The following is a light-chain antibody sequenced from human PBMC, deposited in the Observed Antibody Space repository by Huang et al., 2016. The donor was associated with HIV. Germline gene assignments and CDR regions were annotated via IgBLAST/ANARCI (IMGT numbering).Light chain of an antibody. CDR3: VQDYNYPFT. CDR1: QDVRNG. Sequence: AIQMTQSPSSLSASVGDGVTISCRASQDVRNGLHWYQQKPGKAPKLLIFGASSLQSGVPSRFSGSGSGTDFTLTISSLQPDDFATYYGVQDYNYPFTFGPGTKVDIK. V-gene: IGKV1-6*01. CDR2: GAS. J-gene: IGKJ3*01.